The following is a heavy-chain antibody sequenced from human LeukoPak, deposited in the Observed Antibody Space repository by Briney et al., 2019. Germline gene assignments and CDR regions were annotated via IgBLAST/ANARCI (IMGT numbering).Heavy chain of an antibody. Sequence: ASVKVSCEASGYXFTGYFMHWVRQAPGQGLEWMGWINPDSGGTNYAQKFRGRVTLTRDTSIYTAYMELSRLRSDDTAVYYCVRDLFFAAAEREGDDYWGQGTLVTVSS. V-gene: IGHV1-2*02. J-gene: IGHJ4*02. CDR1: GYXFTGYF. CDR3: VRDLFFAAAEREGDDY. CDR2: INPDSGGT. D-gene: IGHD6-13*01.